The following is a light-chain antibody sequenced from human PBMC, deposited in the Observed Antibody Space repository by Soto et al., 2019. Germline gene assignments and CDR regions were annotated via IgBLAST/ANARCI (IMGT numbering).Light chain of an antibody. CDR2: EVN. V-gene: IGLV2-14*03. CDR3: SSYTTTSML. CDR1: SSDIGSYNY. J-gene: IGLJ2*01. Sequence: QSVLTQPASVSGSPGQSITISCTGTSSDIGSYNYVSWYQQHPGKAPKLMIYEVNRRPSGDSDRFSGSKSGNTASLTISGLQAEDEADYYCSSYTTTSMLFGGGTKVTVL.